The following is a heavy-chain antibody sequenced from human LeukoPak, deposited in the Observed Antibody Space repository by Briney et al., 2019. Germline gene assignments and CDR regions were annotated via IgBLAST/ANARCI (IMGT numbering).Heavy chain of an antibody. CDR3: AKEVGYDSSGYDDY. Sequence: GGSLRLSCAASGFTFSDYYMSWIRQAPGKGLEWVSYISSSGSTIYYADSVKGRFTISRDNAKNSLYLQMNNLRAEDTAVYYCAKEVGYDSSGYDDYWGQGTLVTVSS. J-gene: IGHJ4*02. CDR1: GFTFSDYY. V-gene: IGHV3-11*01. CDR2: ISSSGSTI. D-gene: IGHD3-22*01.